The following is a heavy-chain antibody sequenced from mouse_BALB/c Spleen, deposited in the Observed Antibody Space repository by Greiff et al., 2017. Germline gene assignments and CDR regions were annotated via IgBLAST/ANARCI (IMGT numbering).Heavy chain of an antibody. V-gene: IGHV3-6*02. J-gene: IGHJ2*01. CDR1: GYSITSGYY. CDR2: ISYDGSN. Sequence: ESGPGLVKPSQSLSLTCSVTGYSITSGYYWNWIRQFPGNKLEWMGYISYDGSNNYNPSLKNRISITRDTSKNQFFLKLNSVTTEDTATYYCARKYGNLYYFDYWGQGTTLTVSS. D-gene: IGHD2-10*02. CDR3: ARKYGNLYYFDY.